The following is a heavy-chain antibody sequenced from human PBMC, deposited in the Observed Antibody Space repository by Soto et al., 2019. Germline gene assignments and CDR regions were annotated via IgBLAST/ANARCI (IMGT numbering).Heavy chain of an antibody. CDR3: ARWDCSSTSCRSNAFDI. V-gene: IGHV1-18*01. D-gene: IGHD2-2*01. CDR2: ISAYNDYT. J-gene: IGHJ3*02. Sequence: ASVKVSCKASGNTFTSHGISWVRQAPGQGLEWMGWISAYNDYTNYAQKLRGRVSMTTDTSTSTAYMELRSLRSDDTAVYYCARWDCSSTSCRSNAFDIWGQGTMVTVSS. CDR1: GNTFTSHG.